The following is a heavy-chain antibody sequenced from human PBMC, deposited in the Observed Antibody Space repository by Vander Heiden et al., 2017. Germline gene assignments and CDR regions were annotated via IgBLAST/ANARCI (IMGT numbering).Heavy chain of an antibody. CDR1: GFTFSSYG. J-gene: IGHJ1*01. CDR3: ARTYYYDSSGYPLEYFQH. Sequence: QVQLVESGGGVVQPGRSLRLSCADYGFTFSSYGMHWVRQAPGKGLEWVAVISYDGSNKYYADSVKGRFTISRDNSKNTLYLQMNSLRAEDTAVYYCARTYYYDSSGYPLEYFQHWGQGTLVTVSS. V-gene: IGHV3-30*03. D-gene: IGHD3-22*01. CDR2: ISYDGSNK.